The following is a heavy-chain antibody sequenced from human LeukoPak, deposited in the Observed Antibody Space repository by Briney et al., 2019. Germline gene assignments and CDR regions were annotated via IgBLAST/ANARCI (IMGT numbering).Heavy chain of an antibody. D-gene: IGHD3-3*01. CDR2: ISGNAGST. CDR1: RFTLSSYA. Sequence: PGGSLRLSCAASRFTLSSYAMSWVRQAPGKGLEWVSLISGNAGSTYYADSVKGRFTISRDITKNTLYLQMNSLRAEDTAVYYCAKDGLQFSEWLPPLGYWGQGTLVTVSS. J-gene: IGHJ4*02. V-gene: IGHV3-23*01. CDR3: AKDGLQFSEWLPPLGY.